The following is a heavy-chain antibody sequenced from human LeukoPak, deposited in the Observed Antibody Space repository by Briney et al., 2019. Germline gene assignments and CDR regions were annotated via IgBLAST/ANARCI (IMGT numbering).Heavy chain of an antibody. Sequence: GGSLRLSCIASGFTLSTSWMSWVGQAPGKGLEWVANINQDSSEKLYVDSVKGRFTISRDNAKNTLYLQMNSLRAEDTAVYYCARDIQKFDYWGQGTLVTVSS. CDR1: GFTLSTSW. V-gene: IGHV3-7*01. CDR3: ARDIQKFDY. J-gene: IGHJ4*02. CDR2: INQDSSEK.